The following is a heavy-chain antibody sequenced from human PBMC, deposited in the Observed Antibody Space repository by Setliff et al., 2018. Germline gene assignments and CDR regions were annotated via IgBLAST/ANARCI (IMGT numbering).Heavy chain of an antibody. J-gene: IGHJ6*03. D-gene: IGHD3-3*01. CDR1: GFTFSDYY. CDR2: ITSSGTTT. CDR3: ARDFRGGLLAATHNYNFWSGVKDV. Sequence: GGSLRLSCAASGFTFSDYYMSWIRQAPGKGLEWVSYITSSGTTTFYADSVKGRFTISRDNSKNTLYLQMNTLRTEDTAVYYCARDFRGGLLAATHNYNFWSGVKDVWGKGTTVTVS. V-gene: IGHV3-11*04.